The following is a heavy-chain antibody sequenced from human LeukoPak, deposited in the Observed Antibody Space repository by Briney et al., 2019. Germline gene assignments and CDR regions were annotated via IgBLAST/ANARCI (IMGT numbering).Heavy chain of an antibody. CDR1: GFTFSSYD. V-gene: IGHV3-13*01. J-gene: IGHJ3*02. Sequence: GGSLRLSCAASGFTFSSYDMHWVRQATGKGLKWVSAIGTAGDTYYPGSVKGRFTISRENAKNSLYLQMNSLRAGDTAVYYCARGIAGSSWLAFDIWRQGTMVTVSS. D-gene: IGHD6-13*01. CDR3: ARGIAGSSWLAFDI. CDR2: IGTAGDT.